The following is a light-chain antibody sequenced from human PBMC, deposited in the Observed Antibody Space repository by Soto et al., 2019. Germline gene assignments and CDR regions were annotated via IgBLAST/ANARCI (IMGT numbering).Light chain of an antibody. CDR3: QSYDNSLRAVL. CDR2: DNT. Sequence: QSVLTQPPSVSGAPGQRVTISCTGSRSNIGAGSNVHWYQHLPGTAPKLLIYDNTNRPSGVPDRFSGSKSDTSASLAINGLQAEDEADYYCQSYDNSLRAVLFGGGTKLTVL. J-gene: IGLJ2*01. CDR1: RSNIGAGSN. V-gene: IGLV1-40*01.